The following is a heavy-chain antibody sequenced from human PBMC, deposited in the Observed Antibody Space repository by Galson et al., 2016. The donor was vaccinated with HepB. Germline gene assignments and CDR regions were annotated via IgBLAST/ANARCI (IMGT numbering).Heavy chain of an antibody. D-gene: IGHD3/OR15-3a*01. CDR1: GLAFSYYG. V-gene: IGHV3-23*01. CDR3: AIDPSQWDNDFVDY. Sequence: SLRLSCAASGLAFSYYGMTWVRQAPGKGLEWVSTIGGGRNRDPHYAESVKGRFTISRDNSKNTLYLQMNSLIDDDTAIYFCAIDPSQWDNDFVDYWGRGTLVTVSS. J-gene: IGHJ4*02. CDR2: IGGGRNRDP.